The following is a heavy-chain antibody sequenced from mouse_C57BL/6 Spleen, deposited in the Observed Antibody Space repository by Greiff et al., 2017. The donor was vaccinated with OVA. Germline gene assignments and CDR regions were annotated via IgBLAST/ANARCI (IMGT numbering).Heavy chain of an antibody. D-gene: IGHD1-1*01. V-gene: IGHV1-81*01. CDR2: IYPRSGNT. J-gene: IGHJ4*01. CDR3: ARGNYGSSYPYAMDY. Sequence: VQVVESGAELARPGASVKLSCKASGYTFTSYGISWVKQRTGQGLEWIGEIYPRSGNTYYNEKFKGKATLTADKSSSTAYMELRSLTAEDSAVYFCARGNYGSSYPYAMDYWGQGTSVTVSS. CDR1: GYTFTSYG.